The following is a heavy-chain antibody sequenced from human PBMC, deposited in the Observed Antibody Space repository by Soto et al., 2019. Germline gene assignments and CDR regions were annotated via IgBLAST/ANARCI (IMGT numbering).Heavy chain of an antibody. CDR2: IHSDGSST. CDR3: ARVDRGAFDL. D-gene: IGHD1-26*01. Sequence: EVQLLESGGGLVQPGESLRLSCAASGFTFSYYWMHWVRQAPGMGLVWVSRIHSDGSSTTYADSVKGRFTISRDNARNTLELQMNSRRAEDTAVYYCARVDRGAFDLWGQGTVLTVSS. V-gene: IGHV3-74*01. CDR1: GFTFSYYW. J-gene: IGHJ3*01.